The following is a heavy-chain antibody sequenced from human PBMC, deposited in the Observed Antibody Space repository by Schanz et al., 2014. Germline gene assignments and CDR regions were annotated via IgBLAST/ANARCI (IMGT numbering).Heavy chain of an antibody. Sequence: EVQLVESGGGLVQPGGSLRLSCVASGFTFSSYWMSWVRQAPGKGLEWVANIKQDGSEKYYVDSVKGRFTISRDNAKNSLYLQMNSLRAEDTAVYYCARVVLAATGPRNYYYYGMDVWGQGTTVTFSS. V-gene: IGHV3-7*01. D-gene: IGHD6-13*01. J-gene: IGHJ6*02. CDR1: GFTFSSYW. CDR2: IKQDGSEK. CDR3: ARVVLAATGPRNYYYYGMDV.